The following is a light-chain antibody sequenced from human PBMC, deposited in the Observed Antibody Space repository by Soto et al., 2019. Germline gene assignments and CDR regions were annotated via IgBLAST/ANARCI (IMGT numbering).Light chain of an antibody. V-gene: IGKV1-9*01. CDR3: QQLNSYPPT. CDR1: QGISSY. J-gene: IGKJ1*01. Sequence: IPLTQSPSSLSASVGDRVTITCRASQGISSYLAWYQQKPGKVPKLLIYAASTLQSGVPSRFSGSGSGTDFTLTISSLQPEDFATYYCQQLNSYPPTFGQGTKVEIK. CDR2: AAS.